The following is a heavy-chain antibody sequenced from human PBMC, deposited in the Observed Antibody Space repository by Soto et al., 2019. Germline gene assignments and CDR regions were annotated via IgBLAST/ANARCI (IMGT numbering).Heavy chain of an antibody. D-gene: IGHD4-17*01. CDR3: ARLRGLTTVITNWYFDL. CDR2: IYYSGST. Sequence: RSLTCTVSGGSISSSSYYWGWIRQPPGKGLEWIGSIYYSGSTYYNPSLKSRVTISVDTSKNQFSLKLSSVTAADTAVYYCARLRGLTTVITNWYFDLWGRGTLVTVSS. CDR1: GGSISSSSYY. V-gene: IGHV4-39*01. J-gene: IGHJ2*01.